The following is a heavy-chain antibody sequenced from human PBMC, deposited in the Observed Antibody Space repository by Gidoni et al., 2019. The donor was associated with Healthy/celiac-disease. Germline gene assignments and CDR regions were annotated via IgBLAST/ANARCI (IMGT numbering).Heavy chain of an antibody. CDR3: ARRDSSGWYFAFDI. J-gene: IGHJ3*02. CDR2: IYYSGST. CDR1: GGSISSYY. V-gene: IGHV4-59*01. D-gene: IGHD6-19*01. Sequence: QVQLQESGPGLVKPSETLSLTCTVSGGSISSYYWSWIRQPPGKGLEWIGYIYYSGSTNYNPSLKSRVTISVDTSKNQFSLKLSSVTAADTAVYYCARRDSSGWYFAFDIWGQGTMVTVSS.